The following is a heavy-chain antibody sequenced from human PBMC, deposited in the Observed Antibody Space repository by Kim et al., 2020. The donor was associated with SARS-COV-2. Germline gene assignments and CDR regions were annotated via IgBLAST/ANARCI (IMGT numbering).Heavy chain of an antibody. Sequence: SETLSHTCTVSGGSISSSSYYWGWIRQPPGKGLEWIGSIYYSGSTYYNPSLKSRVTISVDTSKNQFSLKLSSVTAADTAVYYCARHRGWGELRFDYWGQG. CDR2: IYYSGST. J-gene: IGHJ4*02. CDR1: GGSISSSSYY. CDR3: ARHRGWGELRFDY. D-gene: IGHD1-26*01. V-gene: IGHV4-39*01.